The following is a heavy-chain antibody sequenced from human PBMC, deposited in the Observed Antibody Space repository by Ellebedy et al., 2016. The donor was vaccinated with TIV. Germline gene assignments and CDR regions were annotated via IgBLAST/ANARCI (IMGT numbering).Heavy chain of an antibody. D-gene: IGHD6-13*01. CDR1: IGSFSGYY. CDR2: VNHSGST. V-gene: IGHV4-34*01. J-gene: IGHJ6*03. Sequence: SETLSLXCAVYIGSFSGYYWSWIRQPPGKGLEWIGEVNHSGSTNYNPSLKSRVTISVDTSKNQFSLKLSSVTAADTAVYYCARSVPSSTWHLYYYYHMDVWGKGTTVTVSS. CDR3: ARSVPSSTWHLYYYYHMDV.